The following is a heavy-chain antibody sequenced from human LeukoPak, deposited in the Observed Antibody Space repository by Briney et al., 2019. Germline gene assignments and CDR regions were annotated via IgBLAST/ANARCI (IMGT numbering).Heavy chain of an antibody. CDR1: GYSFTSYW. D-gene: IGHD2-2*01. J-gene: IGHJ5*02. CDR3: ARGADIVVVPAAIGLFDP. Sequence: GESLKISCKGSGYSFTSYWIGWVRQVPGKGLEWMGIIYPGDSDTRYSPSFQGQVTTSADKSISTAYLQWSSLKASDTAMYYCARGADIVVVPAAIGLFDPWGQGTLVTVSS. V-gene: IGHV5-51*01. CDR2: IYPGDSDT.